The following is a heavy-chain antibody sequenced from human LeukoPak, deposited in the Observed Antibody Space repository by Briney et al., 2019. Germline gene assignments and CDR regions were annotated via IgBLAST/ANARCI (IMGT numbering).Heavy chain of an antibody. D-gene: IGHD2-15*01. J-gene: IGHJ4*02. CDR2: ISPGDSDT. Sequence: GESLKISCEGSGYSFTSYWIGWVRQMPGKGLEWMGIISPGDSDTRYSPSFQGQVTISADKSISTAYLKWSSMKASDTAIYYCANLASGGSFIDYWGQGTLVTVSS. CDR3: ANLASGGSFIDY. CDR1: GYSFTSYW. V-gene: IGHV5-51*01.